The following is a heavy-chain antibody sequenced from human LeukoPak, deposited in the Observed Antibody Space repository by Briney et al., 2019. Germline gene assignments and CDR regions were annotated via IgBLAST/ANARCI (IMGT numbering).Heavy chain of an antibody. D-gene: IGHD2-15*01. Sequence: ASVKVSCKASGGTFSSYAISWVRQAPGQGLEWMGGIIPIFGTANYAQKFQGRVTITADKSTSTAYMELSSLRSEDTAVYYCARGYCSGGSCHNPTYYYYYYMDVWGEGTTVTVSS. CDR1: GGTFSSYA. V-gene: IGHV1-69*06. CDR2: IIPIFGTA. CDR3: ARGYCSGGSCHNPTYYYYYYMDV. J-gene: IGHJ6*03.